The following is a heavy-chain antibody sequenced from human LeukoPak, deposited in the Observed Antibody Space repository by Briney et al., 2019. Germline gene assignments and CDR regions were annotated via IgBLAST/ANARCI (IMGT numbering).Heavy chain of an antibody. J-gene: IGHJ4*02. D-gene: IGHD4-17*01. Sequence: AGSLRLSCTASAFTFSSYSLSWVRQGPGTGLQWLSAISGSGDTTFYADSVKGRFTISRDNSKKTLYLQVNSLRAEDTAVYFCAKELTTERTPGVDSWGQGTLVTVSS. CDR1: AFTFSSYS. CDR3: AKELTTERTPGVDS. V-gene: IGHV3-23*01. CDR2: ISGSGDTT.